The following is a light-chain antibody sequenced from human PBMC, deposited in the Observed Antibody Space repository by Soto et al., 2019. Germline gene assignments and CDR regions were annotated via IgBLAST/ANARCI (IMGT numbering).Light chain of an antibody. CDR2: GAS. CDR1: QSVSTD. CDR3: HQYNDWPPIT. Sequence: VMTQSPPTLSVSPGERATLSCRASQSVSTDLAWYQQKPGQAPRLLIYGASTRATDVPARFSGGGSGTEFTLTISSLHSEDDAIYYCHQYNDWPPITFGPGTKVDIK. J-gene: IGKJ3*01. V-gene: IGKV3-15*01.